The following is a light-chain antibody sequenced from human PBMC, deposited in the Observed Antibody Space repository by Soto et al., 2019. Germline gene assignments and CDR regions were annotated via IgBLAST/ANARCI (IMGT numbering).Light chain of an antibody. CDR1: QSLSGY. Sequence: EIVLTQSPVTLSLSPGERATLSCRASQSLSGYLAWYQQKPGQAPRLLIYDASNRATGIPARFSGSGSGTDFTLPISSLEPEDFAVYYCQQRSNWPLYTFGQGTKLEIK. CDR2: DAS. CDR3: QQRSNWPLYT. J-gene: IGKJ2*01. V-gene: IGKV3-11*01.